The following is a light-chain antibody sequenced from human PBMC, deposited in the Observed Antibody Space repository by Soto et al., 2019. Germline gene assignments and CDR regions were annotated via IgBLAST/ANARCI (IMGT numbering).Light chain of an antibody. Sequence: DIQMTQSPSTLSASVVDRVTITCRASQSISSWLAWYQQKPGKAPKLLIYKASSLESGVPSRFSGSGSGTDFTLTISRLEPEDLAVYYCQQYGYSPPWTFGQGTKVDIK. CDR3: QQYGYSPPWT. J-gene: IGKJ1*01. V-gene: IGKV1-5*03. CDR2: KAS. CDR1: QSISSW.